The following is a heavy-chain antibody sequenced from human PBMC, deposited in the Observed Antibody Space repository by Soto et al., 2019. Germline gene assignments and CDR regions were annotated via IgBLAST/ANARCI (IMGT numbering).Heavy chain of an antibody. CDR1: GGTFSSYA. CDR2: IIPIFGTA. Sequence: QVQLVQSGAEVKKPGSSVKVSCKASGGTFSSYAISWVRQAPGQGLEWMGGIIPIFGTANYEQKFQGRVTITADESTSTAYMEVSSLRSEDTAVYYCARRGPYYDCWSGQHNAFDIWGQGTMVTVSS. J-gene: IGHJ3*02. V-gene: IGHV1-69*01. D-gene: IGHD3-3*01. CDR3: ARRGPYYDCWSGQHNAFDI.